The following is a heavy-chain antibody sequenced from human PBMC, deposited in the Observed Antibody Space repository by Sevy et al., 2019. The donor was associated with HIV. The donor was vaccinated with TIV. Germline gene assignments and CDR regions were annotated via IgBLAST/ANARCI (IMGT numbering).Heavy chain of an antibody. D-gene: IGHD6-13*01. V-gene: IGHV3-23*01. CDR3: QIRDSAAAGSY. Sequence: GGSLRLSCAASGFTFGSYAMSCVRQAPGKGLEWVSAISDSGASTYYTASVKGRFTISRDNSKNTLFLQMNSLRAEDTATYYCQIRDSAAAGSYWGQGTLVTVSS. CDR1: GFTFGSYA. J-gene: IGHJ4*02. CDR2: ISDSGAST.